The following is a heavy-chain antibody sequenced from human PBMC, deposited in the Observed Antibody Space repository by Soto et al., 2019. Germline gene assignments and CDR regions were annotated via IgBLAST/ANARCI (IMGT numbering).Heavy chain of an antibody. CDR2: INHSGST. CDR1: GGSFSGYY. D-gene: IGHD5-12*01. V-gene: IGHV4-34*01. CDR3: ARATYSGYDSPWFDP. J-gene: IGHJ5*02. Sequence: SETLSLTCAVYGGSFSGYYWSWIRQPPGKGLEWIGEINHSGSTNYNPSLKSRVTISVDTSKNQFSLKLSSVTAADTAVYYCARATYSGYDSPWFDPWGQGTLVTVS.